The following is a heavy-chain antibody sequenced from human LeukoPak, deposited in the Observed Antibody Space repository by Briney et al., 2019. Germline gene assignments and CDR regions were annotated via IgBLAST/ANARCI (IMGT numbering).Heavy chain of an antibody. V-gene: IGHV1-46*01. Sequence: ASVKVSCKASGYTFTSYYMHWVRQAPGQGLEWMGIINPSGGSTSYAQKFQDRVTMTRDTSTSTVYMGLSSLRSEDTAVYYCARDLRVSSSWIRGDYYFDYWGQGTLVTVSS. CDR3: ARDLRVSSSWIRGDYYFDY. D-gene: IGHD6-13*01. CDR2: INPSGGST. CDR1: GYTFTSYY. J-gene: IGHJ4*02.